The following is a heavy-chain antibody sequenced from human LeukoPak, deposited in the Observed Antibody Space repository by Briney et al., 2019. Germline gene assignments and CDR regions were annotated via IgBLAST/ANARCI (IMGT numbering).Heavy chain of an antibody. D-gene: IGHD3-22*01. V-gene: IGHV1-8*03. CDR3: AREPDLDYYDSSGSGFDY. J-gene: IGHJ4*02. Sequence: ASVKVSCKASGYTFTSYDINWVRQATGQGLEWMGWMNPNSGNTGYAQKFQGRVTITRNTSISTAYMELSSLRSEDTAVYYCAREPDLDYYDSSGSGFDYWGQGTLVTVSS. CDR2: MNPNSGNT. CDR1: GYTFTSYD.